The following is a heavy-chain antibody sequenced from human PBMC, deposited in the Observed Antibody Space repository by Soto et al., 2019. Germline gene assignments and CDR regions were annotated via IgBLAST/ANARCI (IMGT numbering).Heavy chain of an antibody. CDR1: SGSISSSNW. CDR2: IYHSGST. J-gene: IGHJ5*02. D-gene: IGHD3-16*01. CDR3: ASRTSVALGGGWFDP. Sequence: QVQLQESGPGLVKPSGTLSLTCAVSSGSISSSNWWSWVRQPPGKGLEWIGEIYHSGSTNYNPSLKSPVTISVDKSKNQFSLKLSSVTAADTAVYYCASRTSVALGGGWFDPWGQGTLVTVSS. V-gene: IGHV4-4*02.